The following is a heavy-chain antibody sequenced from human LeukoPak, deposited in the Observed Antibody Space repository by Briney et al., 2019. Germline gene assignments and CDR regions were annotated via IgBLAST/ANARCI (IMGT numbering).Heavy chain of an antibody. CDR1: GFTFRIYW. CDR2: INQAGSEK. V-gene: IGHV3-7*05. CDR3: ARDNTYGTDV. Sequence: PGGSLRLSCAASGFTFRIYWMTWVRQAPGKGLEWVANINQAGSEKYYVDSVKGRFTISRDNARNSLYLQMNSLRAEDTALYYCARDNTYGTDVWGQGTTVTVSS. D-gene: IGHD2/OR15-2a*01. J-gene: IGHJ6*02.